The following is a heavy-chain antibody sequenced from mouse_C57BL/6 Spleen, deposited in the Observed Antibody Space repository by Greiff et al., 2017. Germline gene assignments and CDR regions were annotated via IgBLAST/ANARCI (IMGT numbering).Heavy chain of an antibody. V-gene: IGHV1-82*01. J-gene: IGHJ4*01. D-gene: IGHD1-1*01. CDR1: GYAFSSSW. Sequence: LVESGPELVKPGASVKISCKASGYAFSSSWMNWVKQRPGKGLEWIGRIYPGDGDTNYNGKFKGKATLTADKSSSTAYMQLSSLTSEDSAVYFCARSYYGSFYYAMDYWGQGTSVTVSS. CDR2: IYPGDGDT. CDR3: ARSYYGSFYYAMDY.